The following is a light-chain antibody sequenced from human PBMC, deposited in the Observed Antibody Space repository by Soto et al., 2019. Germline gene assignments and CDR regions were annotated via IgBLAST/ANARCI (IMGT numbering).Light chain of an antibody. Sequence: VLTHSPDNLSLSPGETATFYCRASLSVDRYDAWYQQKVDQAPRLLIYDAYTRATGFGARFTGSGSATDFSLTISCLEPEEFSVYDGQQRVKIPSTFGQGTNVEMK. V-gene: IGKV3-11*01. CDR1: LSVDRY. CDR3: QQRVKIPST. J-gene: IGKJ2*02. CDR2: DAY.